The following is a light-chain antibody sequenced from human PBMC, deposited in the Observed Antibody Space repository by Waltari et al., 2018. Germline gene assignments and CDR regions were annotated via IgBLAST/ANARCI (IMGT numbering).Light chain of an antibody. CDR3: QSHDSSLTARV. Sequence: QSALTQPPSVSGAPGQRVTISCAGSSPNIGAGYDVHWYQRLPGTAPKLLVYDPPNRPSGVSDRFSGSKSGTSASLAITGLQAEDEADYFCQSHDSSLTARVFGTGTKVTVL. J-gene: IGLJ1*01. CDR2: DPP. CDR1: SPNIGAGYD. V-gene: IGLV1-40*01.